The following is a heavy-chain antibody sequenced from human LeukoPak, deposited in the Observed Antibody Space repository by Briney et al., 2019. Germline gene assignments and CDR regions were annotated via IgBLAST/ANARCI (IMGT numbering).Heavy chain of an antibody. D-gene: IGHD1-26*01. CDR3: ARRGIGIVGATTYDY. J-gene: IGHJ4*02. CDR1: GYTFTNYE. Sequence: ASVKVSCKASGYTFTNYEINWLRQGTGQGLEWLGWMNPSSGNTGYAQKFQGRVTMTRDTSISTAYMELRSLRSEDTAVYYCARRGIGIVGATTYDYWGQGTLVTVSS. CDR2: MNPSSGNT. V-gene: IGHV1-8*01.